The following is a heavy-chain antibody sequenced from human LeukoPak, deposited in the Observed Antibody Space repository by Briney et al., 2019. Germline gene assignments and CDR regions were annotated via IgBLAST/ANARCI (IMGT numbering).Heavy chain of an antibody. V-gene: IGHV3-30-3*01. J-gene: IGHJ4*02. CDR3: ASADSSGWYFDY. CDR1: GFTFSSYA. Sequence: PGGSLRLSCAASGFTFSSYAMHWVRQAPGKGLEWVAVISYDGSNKYYADSVKGRFTISRDNSKNTLYLQMNSLRAEDTAVYCCASADSSGWYFDYWGQGTLVTVSS. D-gene: IGHD6-19*01. CDR2: ISYDGSNK.